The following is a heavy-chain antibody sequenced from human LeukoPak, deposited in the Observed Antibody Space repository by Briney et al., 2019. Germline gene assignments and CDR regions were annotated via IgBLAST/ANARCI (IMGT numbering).Heavy chain of an antibody. Sequence: PSETLSLTCTVSGASISSYFWTWIRQAPGKGLEWIGSIYHSGNTYYNPSLKSRVTISVDTSKNQFSLKLNSVTAADTAVYYCARAGYGDSDFDYWGQGALVTVSS. CDR3: ARAGYGDSDFDY. CDR2: IYHSGNT. V-gene: IGHV4-38-2*02. D-gene: IGHD4-17*01. CDR1: GASISSYF. J-gene: IGHJ4*02.